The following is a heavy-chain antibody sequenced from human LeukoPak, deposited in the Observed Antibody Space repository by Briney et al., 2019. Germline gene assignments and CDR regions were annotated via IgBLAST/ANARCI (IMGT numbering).Heavy chain of an antibody. J-gene: IGHJ4*02. Sequence: GGSLRLSCAASGFTFSSYGMHWVRQAPGKGLEWVAVMWYDGSNKYCANSVKGRFTISRDNSKNTLYLQMNSLRAEDTAVYYCANGDYYDSSGYYPLDYWGQGILVTVSS. CDR1: GFTFSSYG. V-gene: IGHV3-33*06. D-gene: IGHD3-22*01. CDR2: MWYDGSNK. CDR3: ANGDYYDSSGYYPLDY.